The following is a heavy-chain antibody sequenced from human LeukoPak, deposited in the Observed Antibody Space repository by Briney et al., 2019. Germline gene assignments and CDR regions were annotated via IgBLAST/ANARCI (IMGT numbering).Heavy chain of an antibody. V-gene: IGHV3-48*02. D-gene: IGHD5-24*01. CDR3: ARAAYNAADY. J-gene: IGHJ4*02. CDR2: ISSSSGTI. Sequence: GGSLRLSCAASGFTFSSYRMHWVRQAPGKGLEWVSYISSSSGTIYYADSVKGRFTISRDNAKNSLYLQMNSLRDEDTAVYYCARAAYNAADYWGQGTLVTVSS. CDR1: GFTFSSYR.